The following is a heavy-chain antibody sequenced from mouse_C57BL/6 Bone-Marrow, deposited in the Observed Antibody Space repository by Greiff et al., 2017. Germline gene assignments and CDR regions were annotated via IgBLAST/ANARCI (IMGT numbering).Heavy chain of an antibody. Sequence: QVQLQQPGAELVKPGASVKLSCKASGYTFTSYWMHWVKPRPGHGLEWIGMIHPNSGSTNYNETLKSKATLTVDKSSSTAYMELSSLTSEDSAVYYCARGAYWYCEMCDSGNATTVSA. V-gene: IGHV1-64*01. CDR1: GYTFTSYW. J-gene: IGHJ1*01. CDR2: IHPNSGST. CDR3: ARGAYWYCEM.